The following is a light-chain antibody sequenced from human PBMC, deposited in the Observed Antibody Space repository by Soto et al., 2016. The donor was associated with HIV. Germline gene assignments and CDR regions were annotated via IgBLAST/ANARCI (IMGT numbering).Light chain of an antibody. V-gene: IGLV3-19*01. CDR2: GKN. CDR3: NSRDSSGNWV. CDR1: SLRSYY. J-gene: IGLJ3*02. Sequence: SSELTQDPAVSVALGQTVRITCQGDSLRSYYASWYQQKPGQAPLLVIYGKNNRPSGIPDRFSGSSSGNTASLTITGAQAEDEADYYCNSRDSSGNWVFGRRDQADRP.